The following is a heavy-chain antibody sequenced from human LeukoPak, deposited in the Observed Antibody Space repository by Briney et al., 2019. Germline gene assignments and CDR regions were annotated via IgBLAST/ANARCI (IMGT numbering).Heavy chain of an antibody. V-gene: IGHV1-18*01. CDR3: ARDRSGVGAPPYSSSWIVYYMDV. Sequence: ASVKVSCKASGYTFTSYGISWVRQAPGQGLEWMGWISAYNGNTNYAQKLQGRVTMTTDTSTSTAYMELRSLRSDDTAVYYCARDRSGVGAPPYSSSWIVYYMDVWGKGTTVTVSS. D-gene: IGHD6-13*01. CDR2: ISAYNGNT. J-gene: IGHJ6*03. CDR1: GYTFTSYG.